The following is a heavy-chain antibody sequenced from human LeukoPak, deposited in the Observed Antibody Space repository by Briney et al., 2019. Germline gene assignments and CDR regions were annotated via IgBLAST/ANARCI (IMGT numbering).Heavy chain of an antibody. V-gene: IGHV4-59*01. Sequence: SETLSLTCTVSGDSISHYYWSWIRQPPGKGLEWIGYIHYSGSTNYNPSLKSRVIISVDTSKNQFSLKLSSLTAADTAVYYCARGSSAPRWFPFDYWGQGTLVTVSS. CDR2: IHYSGST. CDR3: ARGSSAPRWFPFDY. J-gene: IGHJ4*02. CDR1: GDSISHYY. D-gene: IGHD4-23*01.